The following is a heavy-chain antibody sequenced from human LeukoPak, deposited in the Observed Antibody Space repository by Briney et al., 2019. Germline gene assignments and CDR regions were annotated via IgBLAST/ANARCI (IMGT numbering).Heavy chain of an antibody. CDR3: ARDLHSSGPDY. Sequence: SETLSLTCTVSGGSLSTYYWSWIRQPPGKGLEWIGHINSSDTTNYNPSLKSRVTISADTSKNQFFLKVNSVTAADTAVYYCARDLHSSGPDYWGQGNLVTVSS. J-gene: IGHJ4*02. V-gene: IGHV4-59*01. CDR1: GGSLSTYY. CDR2: INSSDTT. D-gene: IGHD5-18*01.